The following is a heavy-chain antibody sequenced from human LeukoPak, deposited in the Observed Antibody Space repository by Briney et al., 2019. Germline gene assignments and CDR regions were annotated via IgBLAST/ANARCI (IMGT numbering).Heavy chain of an antibody. CDR1: GDTFTDYF. V-gene: IGHV1-2*02. J-gene: IGHJ4*02. CDR2: INPNSGGT. D-gene: IGHD6-13*01. CDR3: AREAIAAARGLGY. Sequence: AAPKDSCEPSGDTFTDYFMHWVRQAPGQGLEWMGWINPNSGGTQSAQKFRGRVTMTRDTSVSTAYMEVTSLRGDDTALYYCAREAIAAARGLGYWGQGTLVTVSS.